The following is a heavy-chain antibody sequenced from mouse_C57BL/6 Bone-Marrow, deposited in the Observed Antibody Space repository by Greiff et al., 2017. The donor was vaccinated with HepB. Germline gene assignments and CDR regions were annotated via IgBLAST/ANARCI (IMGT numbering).Heavy chain of an antibody. D-gene: IGHD1-1*01. CDR2: IYPRSGNT. V-gene: IGHV1-81*01. CDR3: ARWRYCSSPYYYAMDY. J-gene: IGHJ4*01. Sequence: VQLQQSGAELARPGASVKLSCKASGYTFTSYGISWVKQRTGQGLEWIGEIYPRSGNTYYNEKFKGKATLTADKSSSTAYMELRSLTSEDSAVYFCARWRYCSSPYYYAMDYWGQGTAVTVSS. CDR1: GYTFTSYG.